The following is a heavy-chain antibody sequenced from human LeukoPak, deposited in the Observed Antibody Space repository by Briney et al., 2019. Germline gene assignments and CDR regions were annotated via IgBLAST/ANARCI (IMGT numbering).Heavy chain of an antibody. D-gene: IGHD5-18*01. Sequence: ASVKVSCKASGYTFTSYGISWVRQAPGQGLEWMGWISAYNGNTNYAQKLQGRVTMTTDTSTSTAYMELRSLRSDDTAVYYCATWIQHGEYLDYWGQGTLVTVSS. J-gene: IGHJ4*02. CDR2: ISAYNGNT. CDR1: GYTFTSYG. V-gene: IGHV1-18*01. CDR3: ATWIQHGEYLDY.